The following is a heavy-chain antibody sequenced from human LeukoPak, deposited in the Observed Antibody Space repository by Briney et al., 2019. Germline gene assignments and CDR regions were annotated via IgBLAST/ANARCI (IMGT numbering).Heavy chain of an antibody. CDR1: GFTFSIHG. V-gene: IGHV3-48*02. J-gene: IGHJ6*02. Sequence: GGSLRLSCAASGFTFSIHGMNWVRQAPGKGLEWVSYIINSGGTIYYTDSVQGRFTISRDNARNSLFLQMNSLRDEDTAVYYCARVGRGVYGMDVWGQGTTVTVSS. CDR2: IINSGGTI. CDR3: ARVGRGVYGMDV. D-gene: IGHD3-10*01.